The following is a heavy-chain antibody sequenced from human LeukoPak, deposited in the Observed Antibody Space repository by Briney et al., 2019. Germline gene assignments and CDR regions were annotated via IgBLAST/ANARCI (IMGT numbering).Heavy chain of an antibody. V-gene: IGHV3-7*01. D-gene: IGHD5-24*01. J-gene: IGHJ4*02. CDR2: IKPDGSEK. CDR1: AFILSRYY. CDR3: AKHGDGIEAPFDY. Sequence: PGGSLTLSCAASAFILSRYYMSWVRQAPGKGLEWVASIKPDGSEKYYVDSVKGRFTISRDNAEKSLYLQMHSLRVEDTAVYYCAKHGDGIEAPFDYWGQGTLVTVSS.